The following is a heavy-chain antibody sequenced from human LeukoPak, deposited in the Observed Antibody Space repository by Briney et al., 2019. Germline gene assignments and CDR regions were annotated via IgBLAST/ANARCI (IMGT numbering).Heavy chain of an antibody. CDR2: ISWNSGSI. CDR1: GFTFDDYA. D-gene: IGHD5-18*01. J-gene: IGHJ4*02. CDR3: AKDKGYSYGYFDY. Sequence: TGGSLGLSCAASGFTFDDYAMHWVRQAPGKGLEWVSGISWNSGSIGYADSVKGRFTISRDNAKNSLYLQMNSLRAEDTALYYCAKDKGYSYGYFDYWGQGTLVTVSS. V-gene: IGHV3-9*01.